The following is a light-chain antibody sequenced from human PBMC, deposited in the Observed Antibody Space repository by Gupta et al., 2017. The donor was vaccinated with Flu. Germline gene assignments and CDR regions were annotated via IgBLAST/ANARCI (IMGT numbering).Light chain of an antibody. CDR2: STN. CDR3: VLYMGSGMWV. Sequence: QTVVTQEPSFSVSPGGTVTLTCGLSSGSVSTSYYPSWYQQTPGQAPRTLIYSTNTRSSGVPDRFSGSILGNQAALTITGAQAEDESDYYCVLYMGSGMWVFGGGPKLTVL. V-gene: IGLV8-61*01. J-gene: IGLJ3*02. CDR1: SGSVSTSYY.